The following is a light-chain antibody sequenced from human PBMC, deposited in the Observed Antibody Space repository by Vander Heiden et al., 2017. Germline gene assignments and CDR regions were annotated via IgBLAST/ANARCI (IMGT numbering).Light chain of an antibody. CDR1: QSVLYSSNNKNH. V-gene: IGKV4-1*01. CDR3: QQYFRTPYT. J-gene: IGKJ2*01. Sequence: DIVMTQYPDSLAVSLGERATINCKSSQSVLYSSNNKNHLAWYQQKPGQPPKMIIYWASTRESGVPDRFSGSGSGTDFTLTISSLQAEDVAVYYCQQYFRTPYTFGQGTKLEIK. CDR2: WAS.